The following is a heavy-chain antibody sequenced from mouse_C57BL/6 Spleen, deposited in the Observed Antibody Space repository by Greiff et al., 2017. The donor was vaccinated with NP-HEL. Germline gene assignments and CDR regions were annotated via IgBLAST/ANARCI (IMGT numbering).Heavy chain of an antibody. J-gene: IGHJ4*01. Sequence: VQLQQSGPGLVKPSQSLSLTCSVTGYSITSGYYWNWIRQFPGNKLEWMGYISYDGSNNYNPSLKNRISITRDTSKNQFFLKLNSVTTEDTATYYCARELRAMDYWGQGTSVTVSS. V-gene: IGHV3-6*01. CDR2: ISYDGSN. CDR3: ARELRAMDY. CDR1: GYSITSGYY.